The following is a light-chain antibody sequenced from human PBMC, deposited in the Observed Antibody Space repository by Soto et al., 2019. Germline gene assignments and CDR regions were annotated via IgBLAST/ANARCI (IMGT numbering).Light chain of an antibody. CDR3: QQSKSFPLT. V-gene: IGKV1-12*01. Sequence: DIQMTQSPSSVSASVGDRVTITCRASQDINSWLTWYQQKPGKAPKVLIYIASRLQPGVPSRFSGRGSGTGFSLTISNLRPEDFATYFCQQSKSFPLTFGGGTKVDIK. CDR1: QDINSW. J-gene: IGKJ4*01. CDR2: IAS.